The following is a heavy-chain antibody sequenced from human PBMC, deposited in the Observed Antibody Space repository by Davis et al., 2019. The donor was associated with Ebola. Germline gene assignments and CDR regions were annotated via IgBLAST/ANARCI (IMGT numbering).Heavy chain of an antibody. D-gene: IGHD1-14*01. CDR3: ARNRMSSFDY. V-gene: IGHV5-51*01. Sequence: KVSCKGSGYSFTSYWIGWARQMPGKGLEWMGIIYPGDSDTRYSPSFQGQVTISADKSISTAYLQWSSLKASDTAMYYCARNRMSSFDYWGQGTLVTVSS. CDR1: GYSFTSYW. CDR2: IYPGDSDT. J-gene: IGHJ4*02.